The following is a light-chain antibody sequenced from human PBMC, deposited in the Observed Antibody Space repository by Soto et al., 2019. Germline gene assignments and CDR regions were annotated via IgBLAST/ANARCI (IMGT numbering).Light chain of an antibody. CDR2: GHN. CDR1: TTNIGAGYE. CDR3: AAWDDILNGWV. Sequence: QSALTQPPSVSGAPGQRVTISCTGSTTNIGAGYEVHWYQQRPGTAPKLLVSGHNIRPSGVPDRFYGSKSGTSASLAITGLQSEDEADYYCAAWDDILNGWVFGGGTKLTVL. V-gene: IGLV1-40*01. J-gene: IGLJ3*02.